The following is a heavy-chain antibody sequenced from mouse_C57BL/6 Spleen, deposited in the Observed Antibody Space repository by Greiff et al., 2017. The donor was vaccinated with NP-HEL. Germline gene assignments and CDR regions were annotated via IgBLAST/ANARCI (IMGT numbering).Heavy chain of an antibody. D-gene: IGHD3-2*02. CDR1: GYTFTSYW. V-gene: IGHV1-52*01. CDR2: IDPSDSET. CDR3: AREGTAQAGFDY. Sequence: QVQLQQPGAELVRPGSSVKLSCKASGYTFTSYWMHWVKQRPIQGLEWIGNIDPSDSETHYNQKFKDKATLTVDKSSSTAYMQLSSLTSEDSAVYYCAREGTAQAGFDYWGQGTTLTVSS. J-gene: IGHJ2*01.